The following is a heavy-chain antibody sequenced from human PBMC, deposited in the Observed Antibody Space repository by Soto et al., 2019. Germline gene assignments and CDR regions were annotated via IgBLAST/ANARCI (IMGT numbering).Heavy chain of an antibody. CDR1: GGSINSFY. Sequence: PSETLSLTCTVSGGSINSFYWSWIRQSPGKGLEWIGYIYYSGSTNYNPSLKSRVTISVDTSKNQFSLKLSSVTAADTAVYYCARVHTYYYDSSGIDYWGQGTLVTVSS. CDR3: ARVHTYYYDSSGIDY. J-gene: IGHJ4*02. CDR2: IYYSGST. V-gene: IGHV4-59*01. D-gene: IGHD3-22*01.